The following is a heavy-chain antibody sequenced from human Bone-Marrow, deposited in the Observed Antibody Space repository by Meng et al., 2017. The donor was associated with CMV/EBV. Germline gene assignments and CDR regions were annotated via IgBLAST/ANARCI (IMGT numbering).Heavy chain of an antibody. CDR2: INSDGSST. Sequence: GGSLRLSCAASGFTFSSYWMHWVRQAPGKGLVWVSRINSDGSSTSYADSVKGRFTISRDNAKNTLYLQMNSLRAEDTAVYYCARGGIVGARNYYGVDVWGQGTTVTVSS. J-gene: IGHJ6*02. CDR3: ARGGIVGARNYYGVDV. D-gene: IGHD1-26*01. V-gene: IGHV3-74*01. CDR1: GFTFSSYW.